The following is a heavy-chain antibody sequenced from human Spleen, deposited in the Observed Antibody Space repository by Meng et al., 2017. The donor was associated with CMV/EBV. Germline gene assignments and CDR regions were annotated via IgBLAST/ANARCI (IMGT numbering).Heavy chain of an antibody. CDR3: ARGTNYGAGNWFDL. CDR2: INSSGIT. J-gene: IGHJ5*02. CDR1: VGSISSSS. Sequence: QFQTREPGQVLVKPSGALLLSSTASVGSISSSSWNWFRKHAGKGLGWIGRINSSGITNYSPSITSRVTMSIDTSYNKFSVKLSSVTAADTAVYYCARGTNYGAGNWFDLWGQGTLVTVSS. V-gene: IGHV4-4*07. D-gene: IGHD3-10*01.